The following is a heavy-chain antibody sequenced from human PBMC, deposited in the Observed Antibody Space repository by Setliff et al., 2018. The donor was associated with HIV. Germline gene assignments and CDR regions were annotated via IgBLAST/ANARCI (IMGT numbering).Heavy chain of an antibody. D-gene: IGHD6-19*01. CDR1: GGPLSGHY. V-gene: IGHV4-34*01. CDR3: ARGRKKTLAVSGTRYFDF. J-gene: IGHJ4*02. Sequence: SETLSLTCAVYGGPLSGHYWSWIRQPPGQGLEWIGETSHSGSTTYDPSLKSRITISVDTSKNQFSLKLTSVTAADMGVYYCARGRKKTLAVSGTRYFDFWGQGTLVTVSS. CDR2: TSHSGST.